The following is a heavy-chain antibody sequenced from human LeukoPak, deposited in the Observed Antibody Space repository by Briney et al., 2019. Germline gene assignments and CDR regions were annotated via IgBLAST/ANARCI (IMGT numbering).Heavy chain of an antibody. CDR3: PRDGPPNDFGSVYYLNFDY. CDR2: ISAYNGNT. J-gene: IGHJ4*02. Sequence: ASVKVSCKASGYTFTSYGISWVRQAPGQGLEWMGWISAYNGNTNYAQKLQGRVTMTTDTSTSTAYMELRSLRSDDTAVYYCPRDGPPNDFGSVYYLNFDYWAREPWSPSPQ. V-gene: IGHV1-18*01. CDR1: GYTFTSYG. D-gene: IGHD3-3*01.